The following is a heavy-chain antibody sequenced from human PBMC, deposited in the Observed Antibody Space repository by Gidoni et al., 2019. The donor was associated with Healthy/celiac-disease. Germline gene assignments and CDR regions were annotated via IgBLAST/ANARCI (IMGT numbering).Heavy chain of an antibody. D-gene: IGHD4-17*01. CDR2: INPSGGST. J-gene: IGHJ4*02. V-gene: IGHV1-46*01. CDR3: ARDLTTVTTPPGFVDY. Sequence: QVQLVQSGAEVKKPGASVKVSCKASGYTFTSYYMHWVRQAPGQGLEWMGIINPSGGSTSYAQKFQGRVTMTRDTSTSTVYMELSSLRSEDTAVYYCARDLTTVTTPPGFVDYWGQGTLVTVSS. CDR1: GYTFTSYY.